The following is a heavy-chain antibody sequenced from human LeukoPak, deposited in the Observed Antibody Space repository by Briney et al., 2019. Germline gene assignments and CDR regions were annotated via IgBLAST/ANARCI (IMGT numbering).Heavy chain of an antibody. CDR2: ISAYNGNT. V-gene: IGHV1-18*01. J-gene: IGHJ5*02. Sequence: ASVKVSCKASGCTFTSYGISWVRQAPGQGLEWMGWISAYNGNTNYAQKLQGRVTMTTDTSTSTAYMELRSLRSDDTAVYYCARGMPMVRGVTRRGNWFDPWGQGTLVTVSS. CDR1: GCTFTSYG. CDR3: ARGMPMVRGVTRRGNWFDP. D-gene: IGHD3-10*01.